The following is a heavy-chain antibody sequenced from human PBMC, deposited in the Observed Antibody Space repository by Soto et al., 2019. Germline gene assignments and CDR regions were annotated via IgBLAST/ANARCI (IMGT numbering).Heavy chain of an antibody. D-gene: IGHD1-26*01. J-gene: IGHJ5*02. CDR2: IKSRTHGGTA. Sequence: EVQLVESGGGLVEPGGSLRLSCAASGFSFTDAWMGWVRQAPGKGLEWVGRIKSRTHGGTADFPAPVKGRFSISRDDSKSLLYLQMSSLQTEDTAVYHCTSEVGPMSLPLFSSWGQGTLVTVSS. CDR1: GFSFTDAW. V-gene: IGHV3-15*01. CDR3: TSEVGPMSLPLFSS.